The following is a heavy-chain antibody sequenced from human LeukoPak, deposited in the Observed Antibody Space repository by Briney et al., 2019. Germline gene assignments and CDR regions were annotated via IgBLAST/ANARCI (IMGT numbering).Heavy chain of an antibody. CDR2: ITYSGST. V-gene: IGHV4-59*12. CDR1: AGSINNYY. Sequence: SQSRSLTCTVDAGSINNYYCSWIRQPPRDILDWVGRITYSGSTNYNHSLKSRVTISVDTSSNQFSLKLSSVTAVDTAMYYCARSPVMYGEFGGRFDPWGQGALVTVSS. CDR3: ARSPVMYGEFGGRFDP. J-gene: IGHJ5*02. D-gene: IGHD4-17*01.